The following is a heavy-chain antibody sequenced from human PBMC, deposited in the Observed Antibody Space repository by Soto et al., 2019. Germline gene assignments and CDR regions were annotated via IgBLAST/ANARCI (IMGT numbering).Heavy chain of an antibody. Sequence: SETLSLTCTVSGGSISSSSYYWGWIRQPPGKGLEWIGSIYYSGSTYYNPSLKSRVTISVDTSKNQFSLKLSSVTAADTAVYYCARTNSGYDYRPYWDQGTLVTVSS. V-gene: IGHV4-39*01. CDR2: IYYSGST. CDR1: GGSISSSSYY. J-gene: IGHJ4*02. CDR3: ARTNSGYDYRPY. D-gene: IGHD5-12*01.